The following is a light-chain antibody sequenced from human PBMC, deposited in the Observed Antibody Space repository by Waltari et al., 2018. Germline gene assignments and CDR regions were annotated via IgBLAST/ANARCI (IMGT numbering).Light chain of an antibody. V-gene: IGKV4-1*01. CDR3: QQYYSTPS. CDR2: WAS. CDR1: QSVFLSSNNKNS. Sequence: MMTQSPDPLAVSLGVRATNTRTSTQSVFLSSNNKNSFAWYQHKPGQPPKVLIYWASTRESEVPDRFRGSGYGTDFTLTISSLQAEDVAVDYCQQYYSTPSFGGGTKVEIK. J-gene: IGKJ4*01.